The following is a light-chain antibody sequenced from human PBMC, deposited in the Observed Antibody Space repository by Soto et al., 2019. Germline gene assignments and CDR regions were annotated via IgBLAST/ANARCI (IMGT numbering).Light chain of an antibody. Sequence: DIQMTQSPSTLSASVGDRDTITCRASQSISSWLAWYQQKPGKAPKLLIYDASSLESGVPSRFSGTGSGTEFTLTIISLHTEDFATYYCHHYNSYKWTCAQGTKVDIK. CDR1: QSISSW. CDR2: DAS. J-gene: IGKJ1*01. V-gene: IGKV1-5*01. CDR3: HHYNSYKWT.